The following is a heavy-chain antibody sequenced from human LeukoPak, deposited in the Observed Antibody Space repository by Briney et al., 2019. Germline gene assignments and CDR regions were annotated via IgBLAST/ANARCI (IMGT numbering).Heavy chain of an antibody. CDR3: AKEKVSEIGYYDY. CDR1: GFAFNTYG. CDR2: IRHDGAYK. Sequence: PGGSLTLSCVASGFAFNTYGMHWARQAPGEGLGWVASIRHDGAYKYYADSVKGRFTISRDNSKNMGYLQMNRPRVEDTAVYYCAKEKVSEIGYYDYWGQGILVAVS. V-gene: IGHV3-30*02. J-gene: IGHJ4*02.